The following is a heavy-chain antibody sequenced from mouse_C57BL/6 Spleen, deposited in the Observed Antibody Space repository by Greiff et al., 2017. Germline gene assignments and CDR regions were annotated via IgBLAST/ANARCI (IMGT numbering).Heavy chain of an antibody. J-gene: IGHJ3*01. D-gene: IGHD1-1*01. V-gene: IGHV1-5*01. CDR3: TRGCTTVVGSCFAY. Sequence: EVQLQQSGPVLARPGASVKISCKTSGYTFTSYWMHWVKQRPGKGLEWIGAIYPGNSDTNYNQKFKGKAKLTAVTSARTAYMELSSLANEDSAVYYCTRGCTTVVGSCFAYWGQGTLVTVSA. CDR2: IYPGNSDT. CDR1: GYTFTSYW.